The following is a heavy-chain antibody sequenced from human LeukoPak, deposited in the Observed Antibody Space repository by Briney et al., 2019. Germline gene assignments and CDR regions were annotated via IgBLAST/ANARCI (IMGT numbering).Heavy chain of an antibody. D-gene: IGHD2-15*01. CDR3: ARSERIVVVVAATGYFQH. CDR2: IIPIFGTV. Sequence: GSSVKVSCKASGGTFSSYAISWVRQAPGQGLEWMGGIIPIFGTVNYAQKFQGRVTITTDESTSTAYMELSSLRSEDTAVYYCARSERIVVVVAATGYFQHWGQGTLVTVSS. V-gene: IGHV1-69*05. CDR1: GGTFSSYA. J-gene: IGHJ1*01.